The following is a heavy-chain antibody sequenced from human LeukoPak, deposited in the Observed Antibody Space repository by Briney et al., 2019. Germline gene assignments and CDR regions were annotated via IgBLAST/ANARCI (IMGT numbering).Heavy chain of an antibody. J-gene: IGHJ4*02. V-gene: IGHV1-18*01. CDR1: GYTFTIYG. D-gene: IGHD3-16*01. CDR2: ISAYNGNT. CDR3: ARDRRLGELFPGDY. Sequence: ASVKVSCKASGYTFTIYGINWVRRAPGQGLEWMGWISAYNGNTNYAQNPQGRVTMTTDTSTNTAYMELRSLRSDDTALYYCARDRRLGELFPGDYWGQGTLVTVSS.